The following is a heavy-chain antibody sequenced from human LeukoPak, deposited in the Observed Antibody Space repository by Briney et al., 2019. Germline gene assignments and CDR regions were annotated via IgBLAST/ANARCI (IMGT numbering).Heavy chain of an antibody. J-gene: IGHJ4*02. CDR1: GYTFTSYG. Sequence: ASVKVSCKASGYTFTSYGISWVRQAPGQGREWMGWISAYNGNTNYAQKLQGRVTMTTDTSTSTAYMELRSLRSDDTAVYYCASGYSGYDSFDYWGQGTLVTVSS. CDR2: ISAYNGNT. CDR3: ASGYSGYDSFDY. V-gene: IGHV1-18*01. D-gene: IGHD5-12*01.